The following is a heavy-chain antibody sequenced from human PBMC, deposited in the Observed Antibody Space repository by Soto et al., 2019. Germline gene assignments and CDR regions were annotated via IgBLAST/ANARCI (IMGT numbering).Heavy chain of an antibody. J-gene: IGHJ5*02. CDR3: ARASYVLLWFGEFDP. CDR1: GGTFSSYT. D-gene: IGHD3-10*01. Sequence: ASVKVSCKASGGTFSSYTISWVRQAPGQGLEWMGRIIPILGIANYAQKFQGRVTITADKSTSTAYMELSSLRSEDTAVYYCARASYVLLWFGEFDPCGQGTLVTVSS. V-gene: IGHV1-69*02. CDR2: IIPILGIA.